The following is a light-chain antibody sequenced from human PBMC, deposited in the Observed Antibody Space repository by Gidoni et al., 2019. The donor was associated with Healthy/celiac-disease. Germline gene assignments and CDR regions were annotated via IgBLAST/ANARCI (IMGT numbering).Light chain of an antibody. CDR2: WAS. CDR1: KNY. Sequence: DIVMTQSPDSLAVSLGERATINNKNYLAWYQQKPGQPPKLLIYWASTRESGVPDRFSGSGSGTDLTLTISSLQAEDVAVYYCQQYYSTPDTFGQGTKLEIK. CDR3: QQYYSTPDT. J-gene: IGKJ2*01. V-gene: IGKV4-1*01.